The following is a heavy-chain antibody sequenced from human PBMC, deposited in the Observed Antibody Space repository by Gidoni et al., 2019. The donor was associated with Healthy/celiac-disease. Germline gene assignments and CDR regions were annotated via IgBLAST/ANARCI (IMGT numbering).Heavy chain of an antibody. CDR1: GGSISSSSYY. J-gene: IGHJ3*02. Sequence: QLQLPESGPGLVKPSETLSLTCPVSGGSISSSSYYWGWIRQPPGKGLEWIGSIYYSGSTYYNPSLKSRVTISVDTSKNQFSLKRSSVTAADTAVYYCARHGCSSTSCHDAFDIWGQGTMVTVSS. V-gene: IGHV4-39*01. CDR2: IYYSGST. D-gene: IGHD2-2*01. CDR3: ARHGCSSTSCHDAFDI.